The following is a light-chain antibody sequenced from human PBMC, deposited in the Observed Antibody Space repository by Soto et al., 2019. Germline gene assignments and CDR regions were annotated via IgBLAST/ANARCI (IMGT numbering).Light chain of an antibody. CDR1: QSVSSN. J-gene: IGKJ2*01. Sequence: EIVMTQSPATLSVSPGERATLSCRASQSVSSNLAWYQQKPGQAPRLLIYGASTSATCIPARFSGSGSGTEFTLTISSLQSEDCAVYYCQQYNNWPPRGTFGQGTKLEIK. CDR3: QQYNNWPPRGT. V-gene: IGKV3-15*01. CDR2: GAS.